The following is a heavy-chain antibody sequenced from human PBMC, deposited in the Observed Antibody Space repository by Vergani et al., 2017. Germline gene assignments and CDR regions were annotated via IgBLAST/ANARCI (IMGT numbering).Heavy chain of an antibody. V-gene: IGHV5-51*01. CDR2: IYPGDSDT. J-gene: IGHJ1*01. CDR1: GYSFTSYW. D-gene: IGHD2-15*01. CDR3: ARHGAGYCSGGSCYHDEYFQH. Sequence: EVQLVQSGAEVKKPGESLKISCKGSGYSFTSYWIGWVRQMPGKGLEWMGIIYPGDSDTRYSPSFQGQVTISADKSISTAYLQWSSLKASDTAMYYCARHGAGYCSGGSCYHDEYFQHWGQGTLVTVSS.